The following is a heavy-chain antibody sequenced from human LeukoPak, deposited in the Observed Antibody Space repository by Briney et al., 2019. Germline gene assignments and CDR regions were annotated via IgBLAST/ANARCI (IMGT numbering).Heavy chain of an antibody. CDR3: ARKWDYDSSGYYFDP. V-gene: IGHV4-34*01. CDR2: INHSGST. Sequence: PSETLSLTCAVYGGSFSGYYWSWIRQPPGKGLEWIGEINHSGSTNYNPSLKSRVTISVDTSKNQFSLKLSSVTAADTAVYYCARKWDYDSSGYYFDPWGQGTLVTVSS. CDR1: GGSFSGYY. J-gene: IGHJ5*02. D-gene: IGHD3-22*01.